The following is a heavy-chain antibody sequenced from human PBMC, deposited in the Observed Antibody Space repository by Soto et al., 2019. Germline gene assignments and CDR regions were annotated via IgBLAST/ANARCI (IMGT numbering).Heavy chain of an antibody. CDR3: AREVPGDYFDN. CDR1: GGSISSGDHY. V-gene: IGHV4-30-4*01. CDR2: IFYSGSP. J-gene: IGHJ4*02. Sequence: SETLSLTCSVSGGSISSGDHYWSWIRQSPVKGLEWIGYIFYSGSPYYNPSLKSRLTISVDTSKNQFSLKLSSVTAADTAVYYCAREVPGDYFDNWGQGTLVTVSS. D-gene: IGHD3-10*01.